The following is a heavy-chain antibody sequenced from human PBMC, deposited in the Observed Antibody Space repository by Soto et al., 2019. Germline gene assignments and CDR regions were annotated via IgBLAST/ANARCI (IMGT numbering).Heavy chain of an antibody. CDR1: GGSISSGGYY. CDR2: IYYSGST. CDR3: ARGDGWLGIDY. J-gene: IGHJ4*02. Sequence: QVQLQESGPGLVKPSQTLSLTCTVSGGSISSGGYYWSWIRQHPGKGLEWIGYIYYSGSTYYNPSRKRRVTISVDTSKNQFSLKLSSVTAADTAVYYCARGDGWLGIDYWGQGTLVTVSS. D-gene: IGHD6-19*01. V-gene: IGHV4-31*03.